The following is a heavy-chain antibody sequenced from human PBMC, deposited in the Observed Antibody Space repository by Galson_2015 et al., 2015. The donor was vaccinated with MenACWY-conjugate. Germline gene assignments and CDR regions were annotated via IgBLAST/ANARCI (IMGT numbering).Heavy chain of an antibody. CDR3: ARGGSARITMVRGMY. CDR2: INAGNGNT. J-gene: IGHJ4*02. D-gene: IGHD3-10*01. CDR1: GYTFTSYA. Sequence: SVKVSCKASGYTFTSYAMHWVRQAPGQRLEWMGWINAGNGNTKYSQKFQGRVTITRDTSASTAYMELSSLRSEDTAVYYCARGGSARITMVRGMYWGQGTLVTVSS. V-gene: IGHV1-3*01.